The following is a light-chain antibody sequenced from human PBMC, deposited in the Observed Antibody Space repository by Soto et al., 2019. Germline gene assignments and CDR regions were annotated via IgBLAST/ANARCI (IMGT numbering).Light chain of an antibody. V-gene: IGKV1-5*01. J-gene: IGKJ1*01. CDR1: QSISTY. Sequence: DIQMTQSPSSLSASVGDRVTITCRASQSISTYLNWYQQKAGKAPRLLIYDASSLESGVPSRFSGSGSGTEFTLTISSLQPDDFATYYCQQYNPYTWTFGHGTKVDI. CDR3: QQYNPYTWT. CDR2: DAS.